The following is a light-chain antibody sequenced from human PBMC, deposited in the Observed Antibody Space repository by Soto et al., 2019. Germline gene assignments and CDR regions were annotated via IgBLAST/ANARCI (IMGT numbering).Light chain of an antibody. CDR1: NNDVGSYNL. Sequence: QSALTQPASVSGSPGQSITISCTGTNNDVGSYNLVSWYQQHPGKAPKLMIYEGSKRPSGVSNRFSGSKSDNTASLTISGLQAEDEADYYCCSYAGSRTFVFGGGTKVTVL. CDR3: CSYAGSRTFV. CDR2: EGS. V-gene: IGLV2-23*03. J-gene: IGLJ2*01.